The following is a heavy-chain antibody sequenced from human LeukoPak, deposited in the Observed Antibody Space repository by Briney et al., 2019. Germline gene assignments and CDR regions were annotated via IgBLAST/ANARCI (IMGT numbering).Heavy chain of an antibody. CDR1: GFTFNTYS. CDR3: TRGVAMAI. V-gene: IGHV3-48*02. CDR2: ISGSGDTI. J-gene: IGHJ4*02. Sequence: QSGGSLRHSCEASGFTFNTYSMNWARQAPGKGLEWIAYISGSGDTIKYADFVEGRFTISRDNAKRSVYLEMNSLTDEDTAVYFCTRGVAMAIWSQGTLVTVSS. D-gene: IGHD2-15*01.